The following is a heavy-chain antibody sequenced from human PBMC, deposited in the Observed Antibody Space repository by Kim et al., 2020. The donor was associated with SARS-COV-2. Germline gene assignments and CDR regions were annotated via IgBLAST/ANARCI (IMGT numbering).Heavy chain of an antibody. CDR3: EAREPYTWDWYFHC. D-gene: IGHD2-2*02. J-gene: IGHJ2*01. CDR2: INYRGTT. CDR1: SGSFTSRIYY. V-gene: IGHV4-39*07. Sequence: SETLSLTCIVSSGSFTSRIYYWGWVRQPPGGGREWIGTINYRGTTFPSPSLQSRPSFSADSSQRQYSLRLSTVTAADTAVYFAEAREPYTWDWYFHCWDR.